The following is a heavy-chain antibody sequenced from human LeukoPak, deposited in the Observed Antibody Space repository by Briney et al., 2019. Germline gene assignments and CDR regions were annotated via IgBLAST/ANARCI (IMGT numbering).Heavy chain of an antibody. J-gene: IGHJ4*02. CDR1: GYTLTKLS. CDR3: ATAPYYYDSSGYYYG. V-gene: IGHV1-24*01. D-gene: IGHD3-22*01. Sequence: ASVKVSCKVSGYTLTKLSMHWVRQAPGKGLEWMGGFDPEDGETIYAQKFQGRVTMTEDTSTDTAYMELSSLRSEDTAVYYCATAPYYYDSSGYYYGWGQGTLVTVSS. CDR2: FDPEDGET.